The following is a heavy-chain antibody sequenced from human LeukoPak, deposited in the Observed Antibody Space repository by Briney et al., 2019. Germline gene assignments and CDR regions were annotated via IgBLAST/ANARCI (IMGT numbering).Heavy chain of an antibody. CDR1: GGSINNYY. J-gene: IGHJ4*02. V-gene: IGHV4-59*01. CDR2: IHYSGTT. D-gene: IGHD6-19*01. Sequence: PSETLSLTCTVSGGSINNYYWSWVRQPPGKGLGWIGDIHYSGTTSYNPSLKSRVTISVDTSKNQFSLKLSSVTAADTALYFCTRGTGWYLYWGQGTLVTVSS. CDR3: TRGTGWYLY.